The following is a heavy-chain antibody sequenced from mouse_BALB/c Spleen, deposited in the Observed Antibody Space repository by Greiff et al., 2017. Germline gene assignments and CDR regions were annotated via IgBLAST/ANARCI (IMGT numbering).Heavy chain of an antibody. CDR1: GYSITSDYA. CDR2: ISYSGST. J-gene: IGHJ4*01. D-gene: IGHD2-2*01. Sequence: ESGPGLVKPSQSLSLTCTVTGYSITSDYAWNWIRQFPGNKLEWMGYISYSGSTSYNPSLKSRISITRDTSKNQFFLQLNSGTTEDTATYYCARCGYDEGYAMDYWGQGTSVTVSS. V-gene: IGHV3-2*02. CDR3: ARCGYDEGYAMDY.